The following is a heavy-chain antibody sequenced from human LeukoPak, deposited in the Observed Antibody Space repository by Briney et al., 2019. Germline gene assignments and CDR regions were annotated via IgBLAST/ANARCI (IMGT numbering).Heavy chain of an antibody. D-gene: IGHD2/OR15-2a*01. Sequence: SVKVSCKASRGTFRNYAISWVRQAPGQGLEWMGAIIPIFGTAHYAHKLQGRVTITADESTSTVYMELRSMRSEDTAVYYCARDPSTSHLAPEYDYWRQGTLVTVCS. CDR3: ARDPSTSHLAPEYDY. CDR1: RGTFRNYA. J-gene: IGHJ4*02. CDR2: IIPIFGTA. V-gene: IGHV1-69*01.